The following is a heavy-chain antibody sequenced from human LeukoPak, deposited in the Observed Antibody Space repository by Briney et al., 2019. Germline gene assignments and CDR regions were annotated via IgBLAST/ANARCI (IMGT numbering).Heavy chain of an antibody. D-gene: IGHD4-23*01. V-gene: IGHV4-39*07. CDR2: IYYSGST. CDR1: GGSISSYY. Sequence: SETLSLTCTVSGGSISSYYWGWIRQPPGKGLEWIGSIYYSGSTYHNPSLKSRVTISVDTSKNQFSLKLNSVTAADTAVYYCARGSSRWDCWGQGTLVTVSS. J-gene: IGHJ4*02. CDR3: ARGSSRWDC.